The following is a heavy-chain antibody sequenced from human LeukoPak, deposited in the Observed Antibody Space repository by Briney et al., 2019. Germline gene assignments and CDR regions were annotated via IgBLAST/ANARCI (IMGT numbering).Heavy chain of an antibody. CDR1: GYTFTSYG. D-gene: IGHD3-10*01. J-gene: IGHJ4*02. CDR2: ISPYNGNT. Sequence: ASVKVSCKASGYTFTSYGISWVRQAPGQGLEWMGWISPYNGNTDYAQKLQGRVTMATDTSTSTAYMELRSLRSDDTAVYYCARVNRGSGTSWGQGTLVTVSS. V-gene: IGHV1-18*01. CDR3: ARVNRGSGTS.